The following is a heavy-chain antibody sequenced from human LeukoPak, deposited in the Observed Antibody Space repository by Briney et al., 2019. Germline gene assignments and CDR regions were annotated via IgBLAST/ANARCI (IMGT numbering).Heavy chain of an antibody. V-gene: IGHV3-21*01. D-gene: IGHD1-7*01. CDR2: ISSSSSYI. Sequence: PGGSLRLSCAASGFTFSSYSMNWVRQVPGKGLEWVSSISSSSSYIYYADSVKGRFTISRDNAKNSLYLQMNSLRAEDTAVYYCARDLHRLELSAYYMDVWGKGTTVTVSS. J-gene: IGHJ6*03. CDR1: GFTFSSYS. CDR3: ARDLHRLELSAYYMDV.